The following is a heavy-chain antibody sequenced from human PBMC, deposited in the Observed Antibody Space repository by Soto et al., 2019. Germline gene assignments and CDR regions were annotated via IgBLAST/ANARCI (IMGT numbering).Heavy chain of an antibody. CDR3: ASVPFQDDYGDYQGSYYFDY. J-gene: IGHJ4*02. V-gene: IGHV4-31*03. CDR1: GGSISSGAYY. Sequence: QVQLQESGPGLVKPSQTLSLTCTVSGGSISSGAYYWSWIRQHPGKGLEWIGYIYYSGTTYYNPSLKGRVTISIDTSKNQFSLTLSSVTAADTAMYYCASVPFQDDYGDYQGSYYFDYWGQGTLVTVSS. CDR2: IYYSGTT. D-gene: IGHD4-17*01.